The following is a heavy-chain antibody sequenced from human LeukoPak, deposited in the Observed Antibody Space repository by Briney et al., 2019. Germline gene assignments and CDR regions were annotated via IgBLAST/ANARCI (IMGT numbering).Heavy chain of an antibody. D-gene: IGHD3-10*01. Sequence: SETLSLTCTVSGGSISTYYWSWVRQPPGKGLEWIVYIYHSGSTNYNPSLKSRVTISVDTSKNQFSLKLSSVTAADTAVYYCARNLGFGIDIWGQGTMVTVSS. CDR3: ARNLGFGIDI. CDR1: GGSISTYY. J-gene: IGHJ3*02. V-gene: IGHV4-59*08. CDR2: IYHSGST.